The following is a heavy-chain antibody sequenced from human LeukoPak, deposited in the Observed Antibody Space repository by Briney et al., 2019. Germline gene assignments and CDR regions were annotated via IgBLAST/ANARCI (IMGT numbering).Heavy chain of an antibody. CDR2: ISWNGDTT. CDR3: AKMYGGTYIGN. V-gene: IGHV3-43*01. D-gene: IGHD1-26*01. J-gene: IGHJ4*02. CDR1: GFTFDDYT. Sequence: GGSLRLSCSASGFTFDDYTMHWVRQPPGKGLEWVSLISWNGDTTFYADSVEGRFTISRDNAKNSLYLQMNSLRAEDTAVYYCAKMYGGTYIGNWGQGTLVTVSA.